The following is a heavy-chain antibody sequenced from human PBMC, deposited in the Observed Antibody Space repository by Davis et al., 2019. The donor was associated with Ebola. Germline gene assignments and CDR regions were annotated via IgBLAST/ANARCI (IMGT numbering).Heavy chain of an antibody. Sequence: SVKVSCKASGYTFTSYGISWVRQAPGQGLEWMGAIIPVYGTTTYAQAFQDRVTMTADESTSTAYMELSNVRPDDTAVYYCARHGDYDPWFDPWGQGTLVTVSS. D-gene: IGHD4-17*01. CDR1: GYTFTSYG. J-gene: IGHJ5*02. CDR2: IIPVYGTT. CDR3: ARHGDYDPWFDP. V-gene: IGHV1-69*13.